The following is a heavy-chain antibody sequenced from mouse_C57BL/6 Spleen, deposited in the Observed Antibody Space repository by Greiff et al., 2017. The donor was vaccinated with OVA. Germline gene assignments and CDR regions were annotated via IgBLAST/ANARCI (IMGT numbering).Heavy chain of an antibody. D-gene: IGHD5-1*01. CDR3: TRYAYRYYFEY. V-gene: IGHV1-15*01. CDR1: GYTFTDYE. CDR2: IDPETGGT. Sequence: VQLQQSGAELVRPGASVTLSCKASGYTFTDYEMHWVKQTPVHGLEWIGAIDPETGGTAYNQKFKGKAILTADKSSSTAYMELRSLTSEDSAVYYCTRYAYRYYFEYWGQGTTLTVSS. J-gene: IGHJ2*01.